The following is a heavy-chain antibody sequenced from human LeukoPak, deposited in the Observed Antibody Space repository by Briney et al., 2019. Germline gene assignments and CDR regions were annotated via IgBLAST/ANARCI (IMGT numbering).Heavy chain of an antibody. Sequence: GGSLRLSCAASGFTFSSYAMHWVRQAPGKGLEWVAVISYDGSNKYYADSVKGRFTISRDNAKNTLYLQMNSLRAEDTAVYYCGRGFSIVPAGIPDYWGLGTLVTVSS. D-gene: IGHD2-2*02. J-gene: IGHJ4*02. CDR3: GRGFSIVPAGIPDY. CDR1: GFTFSSYA. CDR2: ISYDGSNK. V-gene: IGHV3-30-3*01.